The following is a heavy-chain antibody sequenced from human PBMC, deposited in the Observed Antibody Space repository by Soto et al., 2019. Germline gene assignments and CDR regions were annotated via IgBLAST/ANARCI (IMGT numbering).Heavy chain of an antibody. V-gene: IGHV4-31*11. CDR2: ISSRGST. CDR3: ARYRFSYSWSKFDY. CDR1: GASISSDAYY. J-gene: IGHJ4*02. D-gene: IGHD2-15*01. Sequence: PSETLSLTCAVSGASISSDAYYWSWIRQHPGKGLEWVGFISSRGSTYYSPSLKSRVSISVDTSKNQFSLRLTSVTAADTAVYYCARYRFSYSWSKFDYWGQGTLVTVSS.